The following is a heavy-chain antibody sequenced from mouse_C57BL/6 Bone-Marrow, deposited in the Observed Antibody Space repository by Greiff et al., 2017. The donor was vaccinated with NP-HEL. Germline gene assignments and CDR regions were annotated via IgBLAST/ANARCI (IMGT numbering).Heavy chain of an antibody. CDR3: AIPPSYYYCSSYWFAY. Sequence: VQLQQSGPELVKPGASVKISCKASGYAFSSSWMNWVKQRPGKGLEWIGRIYPGDGDTNYNGKFKGKATLTADKSSSTAYMQLSSLTSEDSAVYFCAIPPSYYYCSSYWFAYWGQGTLVTVSA. CDR2: IYPGDGDT. D-gene: IGHD1-1*01. CDR1: GYAFSSSW. J-gene: IGHJ3*01. V-gene: IGHV1-82*01.